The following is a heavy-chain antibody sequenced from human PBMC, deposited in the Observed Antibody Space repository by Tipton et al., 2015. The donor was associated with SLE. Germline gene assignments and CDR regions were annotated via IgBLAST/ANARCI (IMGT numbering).Heavy chain of an antibody. CDR2: INHSGST. CDR3: ARDAGSWEPYFDH. V-gene: IGHV4-34*01. Sequence: LRLSCAASGFTFSNYVMAWVRQAPGKGLEWVGEINHSGSTNYNPSLKSRVTISVDTSKNQFSLKLSPVTAADTAVYYCARDAGSWEPYFDHWGQGTLVTVSS. J-gene: IGHJ4*02. CDR1: GFTFSNYV. D-gene: IGHD6-13*01.